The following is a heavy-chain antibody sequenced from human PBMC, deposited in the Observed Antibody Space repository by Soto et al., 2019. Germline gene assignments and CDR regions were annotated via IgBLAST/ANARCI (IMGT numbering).Heavy chain of an antibody. CDR2: IYPGDSDT. CDR1: GYSFISYW. J-gene: IGHJ6*02. V-gene: IGHV5-51*01. Sequence: PRESLKISCKGSGYSFISYWIGWVRQMPGKDLEWMGIIYPGDSDTRYSPSFQGQVTISADRSTRTAYLQWSRMRASDTAMYYCERLKAGIQAAGVREKYYYHMDVWGQGTTVAVYS. CDR3: ERLKAGIQAAGVREKYYYHMDV. D-gene: IGHD6-13*01.